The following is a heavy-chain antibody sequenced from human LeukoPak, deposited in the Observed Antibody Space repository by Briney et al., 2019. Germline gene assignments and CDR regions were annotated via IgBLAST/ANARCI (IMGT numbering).Heavy chain of an antibody. J-gene: IGHJ4*02. CDR3: ARARTPVVTMVRGVHFDY. D-gene: IGHD3-10*01. Sequence: SQTLSLTCTVSGVSISSSGYYWRWIRQHPGKGLEWIGYIYYSGSPYYNPSLKSRVTISVDTSKNQFSLKLSSVTAADTAVYYCARARTPVVTMVRGVHFDYWGQGTLGTVSS. CDR1: GVSISSSGYY. V-gene: IGHV4-31*03. CDR2: IYYSGSP.